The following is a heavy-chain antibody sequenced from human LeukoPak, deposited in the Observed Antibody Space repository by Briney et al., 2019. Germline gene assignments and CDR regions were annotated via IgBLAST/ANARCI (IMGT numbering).Heavy chain of an antibody. CDR2: IYYSGST. CDR3: ARHDGDYSPAGWFDP. CDR1: GGSISSYY. D-gene: IGHD4-11*01. J-gene: IGHJ5*02. V-gene: IGHV4-59*01. Sequence: PSETLSLTCTVSGGSISSYYWSWIRQPPGKGLEWIGYIYYSGSTNYNPSLKSRVTISVDTSKNQFSLKLSSVTAADTAVYYCARHDGDYSPAGWFDPWGQGTLVTVSS.